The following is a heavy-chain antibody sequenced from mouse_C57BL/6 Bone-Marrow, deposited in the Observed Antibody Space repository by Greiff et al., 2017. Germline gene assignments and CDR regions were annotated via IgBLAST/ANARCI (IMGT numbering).Heavy chain of an antibody. CDR1: GYAFTNYL. D-gene: IGHD2-3*01. CDR2: IHPGSGGT. J-gene: IGHJ4*01. Sequence: QVQLQQSGAELVRPGPSVQVSCKASGYAFTNYLIAWVKQRPGQGLEWIGVIHPGSGGTNYNEKFKGKATLTADTSSSTAYMQLSSLTADDAAVYCFARSGWVLPYAMDDWGQGTSVTVSA. V-gene: IGHV1-54*01. CDR3: ARSGWVLPYAMDD.